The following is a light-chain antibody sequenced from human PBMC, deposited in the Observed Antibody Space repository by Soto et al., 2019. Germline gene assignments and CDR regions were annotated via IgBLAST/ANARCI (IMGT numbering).Light chain of an antibody. J-gene: IGKJ1*01. CDR2: GAS. CDR1: QAISNY. CDR3: HKYDSAPVT. Sequence: DIQMTQSPSSLSASVGDRVTITCRASQAISNYLAWYQQKPGKVPKLLLYGASTLQSGVPSRFSGSGSWTEFTLTISSLQPGDVATYYCHKYDSAPVTFGQGTKVEIK. V-gene: IGKV1-27*01.